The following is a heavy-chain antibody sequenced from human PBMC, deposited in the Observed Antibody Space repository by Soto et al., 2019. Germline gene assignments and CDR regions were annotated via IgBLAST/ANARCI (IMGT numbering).Heavy chain of an antibody. CDR3: ATYRASSATNRFNS. J-gene: IGHJ5*01. CDR2: ISASGGTT. D-gene: IGHD1-1*01. Sequence: GGSLRLSCAASGFTFSNYAMSWVRQAPGKGLEWVSGISASGGTTFYVDSDSVKGRFTISRDNSKNTLYLQMNSLRVEDTAVYYCATYRASSATNRFNSWGQGTLVTVSS. V-gene: IGHV3-23*01. CDR1: GFTFSNYA.